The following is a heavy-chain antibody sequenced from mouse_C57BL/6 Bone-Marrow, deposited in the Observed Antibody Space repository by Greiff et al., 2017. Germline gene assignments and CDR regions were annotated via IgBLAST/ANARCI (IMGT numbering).Heavy chain of an antibody. V-gene: IGHV1-69*01. CDR2: IDPSDSYT. Sequence: VQLQQPGAELVMPGASVKLSCKASGYTFTSYWMHWVKQRPGQGLEWIGEIDPSDSYTNYNQKFKGKSTLTVDKSSSTAYMQLSSLTSEDSAVYYCARFPHCGSMVFDYWGQGTTLTVSS. D-gene: IGHD1-1*01. CDR1: GYTFTSYW. J-gene: IGHJ2*01. CDR3: ARFPHCGSMVFDY.